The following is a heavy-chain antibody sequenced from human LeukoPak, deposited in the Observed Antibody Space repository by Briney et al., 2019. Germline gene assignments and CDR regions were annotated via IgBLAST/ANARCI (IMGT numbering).Heavy chain of an antibody. V-gene: IGHV3-15*01. J-gene: IGHJ4*02. D-gene: IGHD3-10*01. CDR3: TTERKALLWFGELPHYFDY. CDR2: IKSKTDGGTT. CDR1: GFTFSKAW. Sequence: GGSLRLSCAASGFTFSKAWMSWVRQAPGKGLEWVGRIKSKTDGGTTDYAAPVKGRFTISRDDSKNTLYLQMNSRKTEDTAVYYCTTERKALLWFGELPHYFDYWGQGTLVTVSS.